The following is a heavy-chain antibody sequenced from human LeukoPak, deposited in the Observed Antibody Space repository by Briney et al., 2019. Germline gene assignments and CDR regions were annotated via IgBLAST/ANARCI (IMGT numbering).Heavy chain of an antibody. CDR1: GLSISRRTYY. J-gene: IGHJ6*02. V-gene: IGHV4-39*07. CDR3: ARDTSPLTGSGSSFDYYYGMDV. D-gene: IGHD3-10*01. CDR2: IFYAGST. Sequence: SETLSLTCTVSGLSISRRTYYWGWLRQPPGRGLEWFGNIFYAGSTYYNPSLKSRLTISRDTSNTQSSLKLSSVTAADTAVYYCARDTSPLTGSGSSFDYYYGMDVWGQGTTVTVSS.